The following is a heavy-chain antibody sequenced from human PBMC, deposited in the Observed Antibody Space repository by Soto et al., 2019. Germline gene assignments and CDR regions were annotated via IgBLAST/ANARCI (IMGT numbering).Heavy chain of an antibody. CDR3: ARGRDYYDSSGYLFDI. V-gene: IGHV1-2*04. D-gene: IGHD3-22*01. CDR1: GYTFTGYY. J-gene: IGHJ3*02. Sequence: GASVKVSCKASGYTFTGYYMHWVRQAPGQGLEWMGWINPNSGGTSYAQKFQGWVTMTRDTSISTAYMELSRLRSDDTAVYYCARGRDYYDSSGYLFDIWGQGTMVTVSS. CDR2: INPNSGGT.